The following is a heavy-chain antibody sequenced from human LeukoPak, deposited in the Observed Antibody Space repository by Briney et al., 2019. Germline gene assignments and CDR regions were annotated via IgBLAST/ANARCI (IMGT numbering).Heavy chain of an antibody. CDR1: GGSISSSSYY. D-gene: IGHD3-10*01. CDR3: ARVPNAGQFDP. V-gene: IGHV4-39*07. Sequence: SETLSLTCTVSGGSISSSSYYWGWLRQPPGKGLEWIGSIYYSGSTYYNPSLKSRVTISVDTSKNQFSLKLSSVTAADTAVYYCARVPNAGQFDPWGQGTLVTVSS. CDR2: IYYSGST. J-gene: IGHJ5*02.